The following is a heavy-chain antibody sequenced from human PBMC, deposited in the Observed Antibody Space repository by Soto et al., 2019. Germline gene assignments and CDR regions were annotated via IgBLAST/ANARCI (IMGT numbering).Heavy chain of an antibody. V-gene: IGHV3-48*02. CDR3: AREGGRHCSPTRCYNAFDI. D-gene: IGHD2-2*02. CDR2: ISSTSSTI. CDR1: GFSFSAFS. Sequence: GGSLRLSCASSGFSFSAFSMNWVRQAPGKGLEWVSYISSTSSTIYYGDSVKGRFTISRDNAKNSLYLQMNSLRDEGTAVYYCAREGGRHCSPTRCYNAFDIWGQGTMVTVSS. J-gene: IGHJ3*02.